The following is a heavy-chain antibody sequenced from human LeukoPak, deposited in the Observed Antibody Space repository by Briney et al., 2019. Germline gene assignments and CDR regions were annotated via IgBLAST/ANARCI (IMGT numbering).Heavy chain of an antibody. Sequence: GGSLRLSCAASGFIFSSYWMHWVRHAPGKGLAWVSRINTDGSSTSYADSVKGRFTISRDNAKNILYLQMTSLRVDDTAVYYCVGDSDISDYWGQGTLVTVSS. V-gene: IGHV3-74*01. CDR1: GFIFSSYW. J-gene: IGHJ4*02. CDR3: VGDSDISDY. D-gene: IGHD3-3*02. CDR2: INTDGSST.